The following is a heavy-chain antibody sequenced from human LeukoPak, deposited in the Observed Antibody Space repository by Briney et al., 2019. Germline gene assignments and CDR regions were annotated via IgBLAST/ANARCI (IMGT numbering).Heavy chain of an antibody. CDR2: ISYDETNK. V-gene: IGHV3-30*03. CDR1: GFTFSSYG. Sequence: GGSLRLSCAASGFTFSSYGMHWVRQAPGKGLEWVAVISYDETNKYYADSVRGRFTISRDNSKNTLYLQMDSLRTEDTAVYYCARVELYASGWYGSIGYWGQGTLVAVSS. D-gene: IGHD6-19*01. CDR3: ARVELYASGWYGSIGY. J-gene: IGHJ4*02.